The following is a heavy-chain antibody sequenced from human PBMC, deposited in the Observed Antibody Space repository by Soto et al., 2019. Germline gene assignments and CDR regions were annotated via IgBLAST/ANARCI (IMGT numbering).Heavy chain of an antibody. CDR3: ATFPPYSSSLTKDYYYYYGMDV. D-gene: IGHD6-13*01. V-gene: IGHV1-69*13. Sequence: GASVKVSCKASGGTFSSYAISWVRQAPGQGLEWMGGIIPIFGTANYAQKFQGRVTITADESTSTAYMELSSLRSEDTAVYYCATFPPYSSSLTKDYYYYYGMDVWGQGTTVTVSS. J-gene: IGHJ6*02. CDR1: GGTFSSYA. CDR2: IIPIFGTA.